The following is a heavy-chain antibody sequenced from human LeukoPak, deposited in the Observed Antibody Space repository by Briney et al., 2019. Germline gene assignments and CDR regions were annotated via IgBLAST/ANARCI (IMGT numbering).Heavy chain of an antibody. D-gene: IGHD6-19*01. J-gene: IGHJ4*02. CDR1: GFTFSSYE. CDR2: ISSSGSTI. Sequence: GGSLRLSCAASGFTFSSYEMNWVRQAPGKGLEWVSYISSSGSTIDYADSVKGRFTISRDNAKNSLYLQMNSLRAEDTAVYYCAKHTGYSSGWYEFDYWGQGTLVTVSS. V-gene: IGHV3-48*03. CDR3: AKHTGYSSGWYEFDY.